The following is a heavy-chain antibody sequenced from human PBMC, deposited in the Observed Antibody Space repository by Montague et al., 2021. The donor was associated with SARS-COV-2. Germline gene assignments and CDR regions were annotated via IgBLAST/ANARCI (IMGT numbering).Heavy chain of an antibody. D-gene: IGHD2-15*01. CDR1: GGSISSGGYY. Sequence: TLSLTCTVSGGSISSGGYYWSWIRQHPGKGPEGIGYIYYSGSTNYNPSLKSRVTISVDTSKNQFSLTLSSVTAADTAVYYCARLTAGYWSGGSGYWGTGFDSWGQGTLVTVSS. CDR3: ARLTAGYWSGGSGYWGTGFDS. V-gene: IGHV4-31*03. CDR2: IYYSGST. J-gene: IGHJ4*02.